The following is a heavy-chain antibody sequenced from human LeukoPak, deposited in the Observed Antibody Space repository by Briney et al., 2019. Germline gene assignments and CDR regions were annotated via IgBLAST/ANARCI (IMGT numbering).Heavy chain of an antibody. CDR2: IYYSGST. J-gene: IGHJ4*02. Sequence: SETLSLTCTVSGGSISSSSYYWGWIRQPPGKGLEWIGYIYYSGSTNYSPSLKSRVTISVDTSKNQFSLKLSSVTAADTAVYYCASKSRYSSGWAFDYWGQGTLVTVSS. CDR3: ASKSRYSSGWAFDY. V-gene: IGHV4-61*05. D-gene: IGHD6-19*01. CDR1: GGSISSSSYY.